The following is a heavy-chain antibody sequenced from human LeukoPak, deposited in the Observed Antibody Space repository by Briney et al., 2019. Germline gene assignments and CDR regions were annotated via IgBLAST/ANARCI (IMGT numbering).Heavy chain of an antibody. Sequence: GGSLRLSCAASGFTVSSNYMSWVRQAPGKGLEWVSSIYIGGSTYYADSVKGRFTISRDNSKNTLYLQMHSLRAEDTAVYYCARDEVTTPRDWGQGTLVTVSS. J-gene: IGHJ4*02. D-gene: IGHD4-17*01. CDR1: GFTVSSNY. CDR2: IYIGGST. CDR3: ARDEVTTPRD. V-gene: IGHV3-66*01.